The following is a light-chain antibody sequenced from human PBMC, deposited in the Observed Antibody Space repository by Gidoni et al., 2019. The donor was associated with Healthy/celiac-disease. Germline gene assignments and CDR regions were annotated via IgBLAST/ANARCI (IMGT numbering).Light chain of an antibody. Sequence: QSALTQPASVSGSPGQSITISCTGTSSDVCGYNYVSWYQQHPGKAPKLMIYEVSNRPSGVSNRFSGSKSGNTASMTISGLQAEDEADYYCSSYTSSSTLYVFGTGTKVTGL. J-gene: IGLJ1*01. CDR2: EVS. CDR3: SSYTSSSTLYV. V-gene: IGLV2-14*01. CDR1: SSDVCGYNY.